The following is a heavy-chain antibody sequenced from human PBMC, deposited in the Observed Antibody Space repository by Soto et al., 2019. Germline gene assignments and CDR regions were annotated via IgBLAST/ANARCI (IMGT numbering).Heavy chain of an antibody. J-gene: IGHJ4*02. D-gene: IGHD4-17*01. Sequence: QVQLVQSGAEVKKSGASVKVSCKASGYTFTSHDINWVRQATGQGLEWMGWMNPNNGNTGYAQKFQGRVTMTRNTSISTAYMELSSLRSEDTAVYYCARWDYGVYARFDYWGQGTLVTVSS. CDR1: GYTFTSHD. CDR2: MNPNNGNT. V-gene: IGHV1-8*01. CDR3: ARWDYGVYARFDY.